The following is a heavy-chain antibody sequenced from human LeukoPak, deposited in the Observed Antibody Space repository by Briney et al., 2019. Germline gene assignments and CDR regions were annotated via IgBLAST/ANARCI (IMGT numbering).Heavy chain of an antibody. Sequence: SETLFLTCTVSGDPISSYHWSWIRQPPGKGLEWIGEINHSGSTNYNPSLKSRVTISVDTSKNQCSLTLSSVTAADTAVYYCARRSRHGSGSYYGRKNYYYYMDVWGKGTTVTISS. CDR1: GDPISSYH. J-gene: IGHJ6*03. CDR3: ARRSRHGSGSYYGRKNYYYYMDV. D-gene: IGHD3-10*01. CDR2: INHSGST. V-gene: IGHV4-34*01.